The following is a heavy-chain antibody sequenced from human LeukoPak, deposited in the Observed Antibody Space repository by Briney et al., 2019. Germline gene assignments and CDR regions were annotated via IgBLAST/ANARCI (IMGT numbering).Heavy chain of an antibody. J-gene: IGHJ6*04. D-gene: IGHD4-17*01. V-gene: IGHV3-21*01. CDR1: GFTFSSYS. CDR2: ISSSSSYI. CDR3: ARYDYGDYHDHYGMDV. Sequence: PGGSLRLSCAASGFTFSSYSMNWVRQAPGKGLEWVSSISSSSSYIYYADSVKGRFTISRDNAKNSLYLQMNRLRAEDTAVYYCARYDYGDYHDHYGMDVWGKGTTVTVSS.